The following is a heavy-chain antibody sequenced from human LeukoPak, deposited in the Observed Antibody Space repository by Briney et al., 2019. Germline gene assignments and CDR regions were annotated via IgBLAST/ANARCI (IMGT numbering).Heavy chain of an antibody. D-gene: IGHD3-10*01. J-gene: IGHJ5*01. Sequence: GESLKISCKASGYSFTKYWIGWVRQMPGKGLEWMGIIYPGDSDTRYSPSFQGQITISADKSINTAYLQWSSLKASDTAMYYCARRADYYGLFESWGQGTLVTVSS. CDR2: IYPGDSDT. CDR3: ARRADYYGLFES. V-gene: IGHV5-51*01. CDR1: GYSFTKYW.